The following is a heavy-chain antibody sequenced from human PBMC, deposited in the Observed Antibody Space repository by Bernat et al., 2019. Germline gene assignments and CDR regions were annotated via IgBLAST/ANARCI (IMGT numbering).Heavy chain of an antibody. Sequence: VLLVESGGGVVQPGRSLRLSCVASGFTFSDYSLHWVRQAPGKGLEWVAVVSYDGRNKYYADSVQARFIISRDDSENTLYLQMDSLKSEDTAVYYCVRDGAALYYYHGMDVWGRGTTVTVSS. CDR1: GFTFSDYS. V-gene: IGHV3-30*04. J-gene: IGHJ6*02. CDR3: VRDGAALYYYHGMDV. D-gene: IGHD6-25*01. CDR2: VSYDGRNK.